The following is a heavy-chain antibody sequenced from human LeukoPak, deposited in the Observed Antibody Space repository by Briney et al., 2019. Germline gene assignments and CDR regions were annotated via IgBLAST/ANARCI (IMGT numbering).Heavy chain of an antibody. CDR1: GDSISSGGYY. CDR3: ARKLGATEYFDY. V-gene: IGHV4-31*03. J-gene: IGHJ4*02. D-gene: IGHD1-26*01. CDR2: IYHSGSA. Sequence: SQTLSLTCTASGDSISSGGYYWSWIRQLPGKGLEWLGHIYHSGSAYYNPSLKSRLTISVDTSKNQFSLKLSSVTAADTAVYYCARKLGATEYFDYWGQGTLVTVSS.